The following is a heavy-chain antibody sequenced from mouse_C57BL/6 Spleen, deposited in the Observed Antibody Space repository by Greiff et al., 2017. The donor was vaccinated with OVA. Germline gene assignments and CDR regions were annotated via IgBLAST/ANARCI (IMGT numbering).Heavy chain of an antibody. CDR1: GFSLTSYG. Sequence: VQLQESGPGLVQPSQSLSITCTVSGFSLTSYGVHWVRQSPGKGLEWLGVIWRGGSTDYNAAFISRLSISKDNSKSQVFFKMNSLQADDTAIYYCARILLSGYFDVWGTGTTVTVSS. J-gene: IGHJ1*03. D-gene: IGHD1-1*01. CDR3: ARILLSGYFDV. CDR2: IWRGGST. V-gene: IGHV2-2*01.